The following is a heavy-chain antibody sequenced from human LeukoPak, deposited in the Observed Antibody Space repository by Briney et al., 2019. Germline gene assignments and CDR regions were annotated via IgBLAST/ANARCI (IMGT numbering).Heavy chain of an antibody. CDR3: ARSSYGSGSHTIDY. CDR1: GYSINNYW. Sequence: GESLKISCKGSGYSINNYWIGWVRQMPGKGLEWMGIIYPGDSDTRYSPSFQGQVTISADKSISTAYLQWSSLKASDTAMYYCARSSYGSGSHTIDYWGQGTLVTVSS. J-gene: IGHJ4*02. V-gene: IGHV5-51*01. CDR2: IYPGDSDT. D-gene: IGHD3-10*01.